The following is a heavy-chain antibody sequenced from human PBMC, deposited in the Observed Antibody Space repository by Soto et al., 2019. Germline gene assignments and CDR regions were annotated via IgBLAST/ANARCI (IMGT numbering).Heavy chain of an antibody. J-gene: IGHJ5*02. CDR2: VSSTGST. V-gene: IGHV4-4*07. D-gene: IGHD6-25*01. CDR3: ARGVPAAGTDWFDP. CDR1: GGSISNYY. Sequence: SETLSLTCTVSGGSISNYYWSWIRQPADKRLEWIGRVSSTGSTYYNPSLKSRVTISVDTPKNQVSLNLTSVTAADTAVYYCARGVPAAGTDWFDPWGQGTLVTVSS.